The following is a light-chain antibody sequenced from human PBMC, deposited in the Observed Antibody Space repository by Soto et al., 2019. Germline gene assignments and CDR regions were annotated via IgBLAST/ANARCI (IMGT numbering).Light chain of an antibody. Sequence: EIVLTQSPRTLSLSPGEGATLSCRASQSVSSSYLAWYQQKPGQAPRLLIYGASSRATGIPDRFSGSGSGTDFTLTISRLEPEDFAVYYCQHYGSSPWTFGQGTKVEIK. J-gene: IGKJ1*01. CDR1: QSVSSSY. CDR2: GAS. V-gene: IGKV3-20*01. CDR3: QHYGSSPWT.